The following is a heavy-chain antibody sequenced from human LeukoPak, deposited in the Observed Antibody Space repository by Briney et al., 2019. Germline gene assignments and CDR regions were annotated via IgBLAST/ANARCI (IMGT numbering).Heavy chain of an antibody. CDR1: GFTVSSNY. V-gene: IGHV3-66*01. J-gene: IGHJ1*01. D-gene: IGHD2-2*01. CDR2: IYSGGST. CDR3: ARDRPARGRYCSSTSCYSEEYFQH. Sequence: PGGSLRLSCAASGFTVSSNYMSWVRQAPGKGLEWVSVIYSGGSTYYADSVKGRFTISRDNSKNTLYLQMNSLRAEDTAVYYCARDRPARGRYCSSTSCYSEEYFQHWGQGTLVTVSS.